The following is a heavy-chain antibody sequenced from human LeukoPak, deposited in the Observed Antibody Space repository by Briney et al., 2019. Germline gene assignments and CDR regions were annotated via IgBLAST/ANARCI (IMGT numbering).Heavy chain of an antibody. CDR2: IYYSGNT. CDR1: GFTFSDHY. D-gene: IGHD6-13*01. CDR3: ARERTAGWFDP. Sequence: GSLRLSCAASGFTFSDHYMDWVRQPPGKGLEWIGYIYYSGNTNYNPSLKSRVTISVDTSKNQFSLKMRSVTAADTAVYYFARERTAGWFDPWGQGTLVTVSS. V-gene: IGHV4-59*11. J-gene: IGHJ5*02.